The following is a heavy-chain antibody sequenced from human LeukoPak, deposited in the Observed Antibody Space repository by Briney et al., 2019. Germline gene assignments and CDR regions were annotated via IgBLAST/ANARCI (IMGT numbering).Heavy chain of an antibody. CDR2: ISNNGGYT. CDR1: GFTFSSSA. V-gene: IGHV3-23*01. CDR3: AKDLASQLGRGFYYYYGMDV. D-gene: IGHD6-6*01. Sequence: GGSLRLSCAASGFTFSSSAMSWVRQAPGKGLEWVSAISNNGGYTYYADSVKGRFTISRDNSKNTLYLQMNSLRAEDTAVYYCAKDLASQLGRGFYYYYGMDVWGQGTTVTVSS. J-gene: IGHJ6*02.